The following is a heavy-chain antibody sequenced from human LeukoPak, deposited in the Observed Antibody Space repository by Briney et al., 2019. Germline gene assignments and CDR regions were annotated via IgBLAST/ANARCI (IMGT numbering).Heavy chain of an antibody. V-gene: IGHV4-39*07. D-gene: IGHD3-10*01. CDR3: AASKYYYGSGRLPSYFDY. Sequence: SETLSLTCTVSGGSISSSSYYWGWIRQPPGKGLEWIGSIYHSGSTYYNPSLKSRVTISVDTSKNQFSLKLSSVTAADTAVYYCAASKYYYGSGRLPSYFDYWGQGTLVTVSS. CDR2: IYHSGST. CDR1: GGSISSSSYY. J-gene: IGHJ4*02.